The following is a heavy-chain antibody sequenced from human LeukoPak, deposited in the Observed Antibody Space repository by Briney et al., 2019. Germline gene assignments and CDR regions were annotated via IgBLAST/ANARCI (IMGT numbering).Heavy chain of an antibody. CDR1: GFTFSDYY. V-gene: IGHV3-11*01. J-gene: IGHJ4*02. Sequence: GGSLRLSCAASGFTFSDYYMSWIRQAPGKGLEWVSYISSSGSTIYYADSVKGRFTISRDNAKNSLYLQMNSLRAEDTAVYYCARVIRGLTYYYDSSGYYYFDYWGQGILVTVSS. CDR3: ARVIRGLTYYYDSSGYYYFDY. CDR2: ISSSGSTI. D-gene: IGHD3-22*01.